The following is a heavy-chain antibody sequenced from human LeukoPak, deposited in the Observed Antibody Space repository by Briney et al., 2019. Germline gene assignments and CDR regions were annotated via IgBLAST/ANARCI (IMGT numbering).Heavy chain of an antibody. D-gene: IGHD4-11*01. CDR1: GFTFRSYW. V-gene: IGHV3-7*01. J-gene: IGHJ6*03. CDR3: ARGVTIFNGVENSYWYYYMDV. CDR2: IKQDGSEK. Sequence: GGSLRLSCAASGFTFRSYWMSWVRQAPGKGLEWVASIKQDGSEKYHVDSVKGRFTMSRDNAKNSLYLQMNSLRAEDTAMYYCARGVTIFNGVENSYWYYYMDVWGKGTTVTVPS.